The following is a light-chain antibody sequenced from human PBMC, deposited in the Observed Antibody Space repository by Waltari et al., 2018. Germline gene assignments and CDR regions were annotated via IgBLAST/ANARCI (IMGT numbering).Light chain of an antibody. J-gene: IGLJ2*01. V-gene: IGLV2-14*01. CDR2: EVS. CDR3: SSYTSSSNVV. CDR1: SSDVGPYNY. Sequence: QSALTQPRSVSGSPGQSVTISCTGTSSDVGPYNYVSWYQQYPGKAPKLQIYEVSNRPSGVSNRLSGSKSGNTASLTISGLQAEDEADYYCSSYTSSSNVVFGGGTKLTVL.